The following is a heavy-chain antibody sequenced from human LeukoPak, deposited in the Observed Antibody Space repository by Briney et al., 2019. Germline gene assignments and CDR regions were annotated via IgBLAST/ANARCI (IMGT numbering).Heavy chain of an antibody. CDR2: VFSGGNT. V-gene: IGHV4-4*07. CDR1: GGSIYSYY. D-gene: IGHD2-15*01. J-gene: IGHJ4*02. CDR3: ARERDCSGGGRQGPFDY. Sequence: KTSETLSLTCTVSGGSIYSYYWSWIRQTSGKRLEWIGRVFSGGNTDYNPSLKSRLTMSVDTSNNQFSLSLDSVTAADTAVYYCARERDCSGGGRQGPFDYWGQGTLVTVSS.